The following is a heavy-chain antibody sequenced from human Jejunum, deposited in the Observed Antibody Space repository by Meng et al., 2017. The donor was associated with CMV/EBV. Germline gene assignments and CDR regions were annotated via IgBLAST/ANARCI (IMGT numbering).Heavy chain of an antibody. V-gene: IGHV1-2*02. CDR1: GDTTTADF. Sequence: CKASGDTTTADFMFWVRQAPGQGLEWMGWINSHSGATQYAQKFQGRVTMTRDTSISTVYMDLSSLRSDDTADYYCLTYTSSAHSFGPWGQGTLVTVSS. J-gene: IGHJ5*02. CDR3: LTYTSSAHSFGP. CDR2: INSHSGAT. D-gene: IGHD2-21*02.